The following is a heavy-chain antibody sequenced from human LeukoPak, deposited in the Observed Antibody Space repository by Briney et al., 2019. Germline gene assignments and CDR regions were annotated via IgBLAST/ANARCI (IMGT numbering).Heavy chain of an antibody. D-gene: IGHD3-22*01. J-gene: IGHJ4*02. CDR3: ARHMGPYYYDSSGVDY. Sequence: SETLSLTCAVSDYSISSGYYWGWIRQPPAKGLERIGRTIHSGGAYYSPSLKSRRAISVDTSKNQFSLKLSSVTAADTAMYYCARHMGPYYYDSSGVDYWGQGTLVTVSS. CDR2: TIHSGGA. V-gene: IGHV4-38-2*01. CDR1: DYSISSGYY.